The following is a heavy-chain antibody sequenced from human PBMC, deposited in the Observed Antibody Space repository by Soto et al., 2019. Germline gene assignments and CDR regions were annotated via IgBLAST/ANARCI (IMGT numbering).Heavy chain of an antibody. J-gene: IGHJ4*02. D-gene: IGHD3-10*01. V-gene: IGHV3-33*01. CDR3: ARDHFFYGSGSYIFDY. CDR2: IWYDGSNK. CDR1: GFTFSSYG. Sequence: GGSLRLSCAASGFTFSSYGMHWVRQAPGKGLEWVAVIWYDGSNKYYADSVKGRFTISRDNSKNTLYLQMNSLRAEDTAVYYCARDHFFYGSGSYIFDYWGQGTLVTVSS.